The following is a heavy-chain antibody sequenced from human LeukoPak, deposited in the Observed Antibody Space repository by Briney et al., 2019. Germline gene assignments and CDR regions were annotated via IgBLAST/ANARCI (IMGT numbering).Heavy chain of an antibody. CDR2: IWYDGSNK. J-gene: IGHJ4*02. CDR3: ARVRSSGYDLAPFDY. D-gene: IGHD5-12*01. V-gene: IGHV3-33*01. CDR1: GFTFSDYG. Sequence: QPGGSLRLSCAASGFTFSDYGMHWVRQAPGKGLEWVAVIWYDGSNKNYADSVKGRFTISRDTANNSLYLQMNSLRGEDTAVYYCARVRSSGYDLAPFDYWGQGTLVTVSS.